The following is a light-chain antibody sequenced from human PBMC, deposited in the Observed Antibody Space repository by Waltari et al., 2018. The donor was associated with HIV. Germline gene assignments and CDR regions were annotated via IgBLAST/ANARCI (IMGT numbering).Light chain of an antibody. CDR3: CSYAGSYIV. V-gene: IGLV2-11*01. Sequence: QSALTQPRSVSGSPGQSVTISCTGTTSDVGSYNRDTWYQQHPGKPPKVMIYTVLERPAGVPDRFSGSKSANTASLTISGLQADDEADYLCCSYAGSYIVFGTGTKVTVL. J-gene: IGLJ1*01. CDR1: TSDVGSYNR. CDR2: TVL.